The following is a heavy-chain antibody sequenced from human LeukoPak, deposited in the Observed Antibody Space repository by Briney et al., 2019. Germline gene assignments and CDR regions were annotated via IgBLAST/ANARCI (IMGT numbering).Heavy chain of an antibody. CDR3: ARATPRDYYGSGRYAFDI. V-gene: IGHV4-59*01. J-gene: IGHJ3*02. CDR2: IYYTGST. CDR1: GGSISSYY. Sequence: SETLSLTCTVSGGSISSYYWSWIRQPPGKGLEWIGFIYYTGSTNYNPSLKSRVTISVDTSKNQFSLKLSSVTAADTAVYYCARATPRDYYGSGRYAFDIWGQGTMVTVSS. D-gene: IGHD3-10*01.